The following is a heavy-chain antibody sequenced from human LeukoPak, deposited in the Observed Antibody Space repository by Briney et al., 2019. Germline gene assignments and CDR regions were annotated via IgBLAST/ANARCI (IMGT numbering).Heavy chain of an antibody. CDR1: GYSISSGYY. CDR2: IYHSGST. J-gene: IGHJ5*02. V-gene: IGHV4-38-2*02. Sequence: PSETLSLTCTVSGYSISSGYYWGWIRQPPGKGLEWIGSIYHSGSTYYNPSLKSRVTISVDTPKNQFSLKLSSVTAADTAVYYCARAAYSSSLFDPWGQGTLVTVSS. CDR3: ARAAYSSSLFDP. D-gene: IGHD6-6*01.